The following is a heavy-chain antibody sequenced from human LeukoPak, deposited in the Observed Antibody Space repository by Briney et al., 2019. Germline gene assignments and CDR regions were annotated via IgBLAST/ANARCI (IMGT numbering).Heavy chain of an antibody. CDR2: IYTSGST. CDR1: GGSISSGSYY. V-gene: IGHV4-61*02. CDR3: ARDIKDCSGGSCYIPSDAFDI. D-gene: IGHD2-15*01. Sequence: SETLSLTCTVSGGSISSGSYYWSWIRQPAGKGLEWIGRIYTSGSTNYNPSLKSRVTISVDTSKNQFSLKLSSVTAADTAVFYCARDIKDCSGGSCYIPSDAFDIWGQGTMVTVSS. J-gene: IGHJ3*02.